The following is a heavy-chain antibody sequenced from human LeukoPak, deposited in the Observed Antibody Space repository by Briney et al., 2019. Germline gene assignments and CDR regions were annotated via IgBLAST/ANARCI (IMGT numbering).Heavy chain of an antibody. Sequence: PSETLSLTCAVYGGSFSGYYWSWIRQPPGKGLEWIGEINHSGSTNYNPSLKSRVTISVDTSKNQFSLKLSSVTAADTAVYYCAGGPLPMDVWGKGTTVTVSS. CDR3: AGGPLPMDV. CDR2: INHSGST. CDR1: GGSFSGYY. J-gene: IGHJ6*04. V-gene: IGHV4-34*01.